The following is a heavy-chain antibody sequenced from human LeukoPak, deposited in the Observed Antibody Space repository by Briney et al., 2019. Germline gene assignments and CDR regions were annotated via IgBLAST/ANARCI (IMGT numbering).Heavy chain of an antibody. J-gene: IGHJ5*02. D-gene: IGHD2-15*01. CDR1: GGSISSSSYY. V-gene: IGHV4-39*07. Sequence: SETLSLTCTVSGGSISSSSYYWGWIRQPPGKGLEWIGSIYYSGSTYYNPSLKSRVTISVDTSKNQFSLKLSSVTAADTAVYYCAREGECSGGSCYSYGWFDPWGQGTLVIVSS. CDR3: AREGECSGGSCYSYGWFDP. CDR2: IYYSGST.